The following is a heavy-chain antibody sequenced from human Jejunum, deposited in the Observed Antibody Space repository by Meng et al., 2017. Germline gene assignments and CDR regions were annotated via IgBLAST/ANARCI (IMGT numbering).Heavy chain of an antibody. D-gene: IGHD3-16*01. CDR1: GDSISSPSW. V-gene: IGHV4-4*02. CDR2: IYHSGRS. CDR3: ARGVGDIRFGFDY. Sequence: QVHIQASGPGLVKPSGTLSLTCEVSGDSISSPSWWDWLRQPPGKGLEWIGEIYHSGRSNFIPSLKSRVSISLDESKNQFSLTLNSVTAADTAVYYCARGVGDIRFGFDYWGQGILVTVSS. J-gene: IGHJ4*02.